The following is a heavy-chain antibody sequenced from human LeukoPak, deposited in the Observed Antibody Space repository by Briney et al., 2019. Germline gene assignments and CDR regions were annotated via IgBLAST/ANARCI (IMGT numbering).Heavy chain of an antibody. V-gene: IGHV3-66*01. D-gene: IGHD5-18*01. CDR3: AREGRGSNYGDGDYFDY. Sequence: PGGSLRLSCAASGFILSNNYMSWVRQAPGKGLEWVSIIYRGGRTDYADSVKGRFIISRGNSKNTLYLQMNSLRAEDTAVYYCAREGRGSNYGDGDYFDYWGQGTLVTVSS. CDR1: GFILSNNY. CDR2: IYRGGRT. J-gene: IGHJ4*02.